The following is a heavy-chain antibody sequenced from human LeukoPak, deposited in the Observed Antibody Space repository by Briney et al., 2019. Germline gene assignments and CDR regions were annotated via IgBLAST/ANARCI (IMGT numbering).Heavy chain of an antibody. CDR2: IYYSGST. V-gene: IGHV4-59*01. D-gene: IGHD1-1*01. J-gene: IGHJ4*02. Sequence: SETLSLTCTVSGGSISSYYLSWIRQPPGKGLEWIGYIYYSGSTNYNPSLKSRVTISVDTSKIQFYLNLSSVTAADTAVYYCAREDENVGNYYFDYWGQGTLVTVSS. CDR3: AREDENVGNYYFDY. CDR1: GGSISSYY.